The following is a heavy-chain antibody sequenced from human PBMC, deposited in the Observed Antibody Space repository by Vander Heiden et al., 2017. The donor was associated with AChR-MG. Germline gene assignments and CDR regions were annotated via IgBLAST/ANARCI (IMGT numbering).Heavy chain of an antibody. Sequence: EVQLVESGGGLVKPGGSLRLSCAASGFTFSTYSMNWGRQAQGKGLEWVSSISRSSNYIYYADSVKGRFIISRDNAKNSLYLQMNSLRAEDTAVYYCARSPDEVTAIYWFFDLWGRGTLVTVSS. J-gene: IGHJ2*01. CDR3: ARSPDEVTAIYWFFDL. CDR1: GFTFSTYS. CDR2: ISRSSNYI. V-gene: IGHV3-21*01. D-gene: IGHD2-21*02.